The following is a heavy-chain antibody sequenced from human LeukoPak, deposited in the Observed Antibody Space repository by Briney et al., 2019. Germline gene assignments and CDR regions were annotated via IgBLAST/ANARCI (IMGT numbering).Heavy chain of an antibody. CDR1: GGSRGSFY. CDR2: MYYRGRT. CDR3: ARGFSEEGWFDP. J-gene: IGHJ5*02. V-gene: IGHV4-59*01. Sequence: SETRSPTSTVSGGSRGSFYWSWIRQPLGKGLEWIGYMYYRGRTNYNPSLKSRVTISVDASKNQISLNLTSVTAADTAVYYCARGFSEEGWFDPWGPGTLVTVSS.